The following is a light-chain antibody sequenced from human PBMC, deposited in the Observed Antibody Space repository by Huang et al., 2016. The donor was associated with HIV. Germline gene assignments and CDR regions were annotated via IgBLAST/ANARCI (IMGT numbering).Light chain of an antibody. V-gene: IGKV1-16*02. CDR2: GVF. J-gene: IGKJ5*01. CDR1: QDISNA. CDR3: QQYISYPIT. Sequence: DIQMTQSPSSLSAFVGDRITITCRASQDISNALAWLQQKPGRAPKSLIYGVFKLQSGVPSKFSGNGSGTEFTLAISSLQPEDSVTYYCQQYISYPITFGQGTQLEI.